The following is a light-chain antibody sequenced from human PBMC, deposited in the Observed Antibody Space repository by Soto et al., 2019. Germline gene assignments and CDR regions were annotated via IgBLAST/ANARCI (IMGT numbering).Light chain of an antibody. CDR3: QQYNTYSWT. J-gene: IGKJ1*01. CDR1: QSISSW. CDR2: DAS. V-gene: IGKV1-5*01. Sequence: DIQMTQSPSTLSASVGDRVTITCRASQSISSWLAWYQQKPGKAPKLLIYDASSLHSGVPSRFSGSGSGTEFTLTISSLQPDDFATYYCQQYNTYSWTFGQGTKV.